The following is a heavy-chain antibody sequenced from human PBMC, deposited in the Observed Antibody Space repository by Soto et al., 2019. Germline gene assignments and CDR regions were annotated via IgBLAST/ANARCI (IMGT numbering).Heavy chain of an antibody. Sequence: QAQLVESGGGVVQPGRSLRLSCAASGFTLNIYALRGVRQAPGKGLEWVAVISFDGTKKYYSDSVKGRFTISRDNLKNTLYLQMNNLRVEDAALYFCAREDDYGYRYINYGLDVWGQGTTVTVSS. D-gene: IGHD4-17*01. CDR2: ISFDGTKK. CDR1: GFTLNIYA. V-gene: IGHV3-30-3*01. J-gene: IGHJ6*02. CDR3: AREDDYGYRYINYGLDV.